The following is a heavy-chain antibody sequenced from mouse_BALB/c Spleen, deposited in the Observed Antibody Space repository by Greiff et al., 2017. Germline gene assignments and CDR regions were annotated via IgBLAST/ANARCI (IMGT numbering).Heavy chain of an antibody. J-gene: IGHJ4*01. CDR2: ISYDGSN. D-gene: IGHD3-1*01. CDR3: ARAARATAMDY. CDR1: GYSITSGYY. Sequence: EVKLQESGPGLVKPSQSLSLTCSVTGYSITSGYYWNWIRQFPGNKLEWMGYISYDGSNNYNPSLKNRISITRDTSKNQFFLKLNSVTTEDTATYYCARAARATAMDYWGQGTSVTVSS. V-gene: IGHV3-6*02.